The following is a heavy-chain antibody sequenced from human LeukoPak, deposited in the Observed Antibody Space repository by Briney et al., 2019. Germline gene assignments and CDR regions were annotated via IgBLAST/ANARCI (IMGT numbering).Heavy chain of an antibody. J-gene: IGHJ6*03. Sequence: SETLSLTCAVYGGSFSGYYWSWIRQPPGKGLEWIGEINHSGSTNYNPSLKSRVTISVDTSKNQFSLKLSSVTAADTAVYYCARGLGTTDYMDVWGKGTTVTVSS. CDR3: ARGLGTTDYMDV. CDR2: INHSGST. CDR1: GGSFSGYY. D-gene: IGHD4-11*01. V-gene: IGHV4-34*01.